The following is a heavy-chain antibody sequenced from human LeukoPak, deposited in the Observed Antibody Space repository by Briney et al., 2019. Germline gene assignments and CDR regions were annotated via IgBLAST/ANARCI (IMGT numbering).Heavy chain of an antibody. D-gene: IGHD1-26*01. CDR2: IYHSGST. J-gene: IGHJ4*02. CDR1: GGSFSGYY. V-gene: IGHV4-34*01. Sequence: SETLSLTCAVYGGSFSGYYWSWIRQPPGKGLEWIGSIYHSGSTYYNPSLKSRVTISVDTSKNQFSLKLSSVTAADTAVYYCARGMSVGVTSDYWGQGTLVTVSS. CDR3: ARGMSVGVTSDY.